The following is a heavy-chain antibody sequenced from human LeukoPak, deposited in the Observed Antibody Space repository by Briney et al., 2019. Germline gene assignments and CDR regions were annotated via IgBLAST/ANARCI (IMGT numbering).Heavy chain of an antibody. V-gene: IGHV3-64*01. Sequence: GGSLRLSCAASGFTFSSYAMHWVRQAPGKGLEYVSAISSNGGSTYYANSVKGRFTISRDNSKNTLYLQMNSLRAEDTAAYYCVRDDDRPDNGLDYWGQGTLVTVSS. CDR1: GFTFSSYA. J-gene: IGHJ4*02. CDR2: ISSNGGST. D-gene: IGHD3-22*01. CDR3: VRDDDRPDNGLDY.